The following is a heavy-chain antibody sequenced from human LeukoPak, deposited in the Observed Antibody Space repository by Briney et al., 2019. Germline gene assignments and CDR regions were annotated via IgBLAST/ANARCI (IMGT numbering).Heavy chain of an antibody. CDR1: GGSISNYY. V-gene: IGHV4-4*07. CDR2: IYTSAST. J-gene: IGHJ4*02. D-gene: IGHD6-19*01. Sequence: SETLSLTCTVSGGSISNYYWSWIRQPAGKGLEWIGHIYTSASTNYNPSLKSRVTMSLDTSKNQFSLELNSVTAADTAAYYCARVDSSGWHYFDDWGQGTLVTVSS. CDR3: ARVDSSGWHYFDD.